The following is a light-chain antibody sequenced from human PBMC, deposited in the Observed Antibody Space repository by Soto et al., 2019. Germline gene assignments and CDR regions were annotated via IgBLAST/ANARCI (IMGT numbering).Light chain of an antibody. CDR3: QHYNNWPYT. CDR1: QSVSSK. J-gene: IGKJ2*01. CDR2: GAS. V-gene: IGKV3-15*01. Sequence: EIVMTQSPATLSVSPGERATLSCRASQSVSSKLAWSQQKPGQAPRLLIYGASTRATGIPARFSGSGSGTEFTLTISSLQSEDFAVYYCQHYNNWPYTFGQGTKVDIK.